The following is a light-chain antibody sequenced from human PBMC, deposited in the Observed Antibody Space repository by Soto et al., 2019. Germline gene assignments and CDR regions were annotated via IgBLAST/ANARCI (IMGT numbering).Light chain of an antibody. Sequence: QSVLTQPPSVSGAPGQRVTISCTGSSSNIGAGYDVHWYQQLPGTAPKLLIYGNSNRPSGVPDRFSGSKSGSSASLAITGLQAEDEADYYCQSYDDSLSGLYVFGPGTKLPVL. CDR3: QSYDDSLSGLYV. CDR1: SSNIGAGYD. J-gene: IGLJ1*01. CDR2: GNS. V-gene: IGLV1-40*01.